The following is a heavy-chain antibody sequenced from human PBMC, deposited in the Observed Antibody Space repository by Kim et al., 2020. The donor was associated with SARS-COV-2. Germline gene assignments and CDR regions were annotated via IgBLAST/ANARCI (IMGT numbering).Heavy chain of an antibody. CDR1: GFTFSSYA. CDR2: ISYDGSNK. D-gene: IGHD1-26*01. J-gene: IGHJ4*02. V-gene: IGHV3-30-3*01. CDR3: AKGTESYRPPFDY. Sequence: GGSLRLSCAASGFTFSSYAMHWVRQAPGKGLEWVAVISYDGSNKYYADSVKGRFTISRDNSKNTLYLQMNSLRAEDTAVYYCAKGTESYRPPFDYWGQGTLVTVSS.